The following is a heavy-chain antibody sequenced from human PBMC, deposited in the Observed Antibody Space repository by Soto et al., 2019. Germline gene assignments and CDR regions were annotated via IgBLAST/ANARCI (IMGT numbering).Heavy chain of an antibody. J-gene: IGHJ6*02. CDR2: IAWDDDK. CDR1: GFSLSTNGMC. D-gene: IGHD1-7*01. CDR3: ARPTSETGTSNYYYYGMDG. Sequence: SGPTLVNPTQTLTLTCTFSGFSLSTNGMCVSWIRQSPGKALEWLALIAWDDDKYYSTSLKTRLTISKDTSKNQVVLTMTNMDPVDTATFYCARPTSETGTSNYYYYGMDGWGQGTTVTVSS. V-gene: IGHV2-70*01.